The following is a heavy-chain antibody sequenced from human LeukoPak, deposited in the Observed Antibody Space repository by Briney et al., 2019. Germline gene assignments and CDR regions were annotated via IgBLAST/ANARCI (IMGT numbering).Heavy chain of an antibody. CDR1: GFTFADYA. CDR2: ISWNSGSI. J-gene: IGHJ4*02. D-gene: IGHD1-26*01. V-gene: IGHV3-9*01. CDR3: AKDMSGTYFFDY. Sequence: GGSLRLSCAGSGFTFADYAMHWVRQAPGKGLEWVSGISWNSGSIGYADSVKGRFTISRDNAKNSLYLQMNSLRAEDTALYYCAKDMSGTYFFDYWGQGTLVTVSS.